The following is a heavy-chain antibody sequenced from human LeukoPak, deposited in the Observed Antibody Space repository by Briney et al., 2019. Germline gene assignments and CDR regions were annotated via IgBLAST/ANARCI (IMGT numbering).Heavy chain of an antibody. Sequence: GGSLRLSCAASGFTFSDYYMSWIRQAPGKGLEWDSYISSSGSTIYYADSVKGRFTISRDNAKNSLYLQMNSLRAEDTAVYYCARTYDFWSGTPSFDYWGQGTLVTVSS. J-gene: IGHJ4*02. CDR3: ARTYDFWSGTPSFDY. D-gene: IGHD3-3*01. CDR2: ISSSGSTI. V-gene: IGHV3-11*01. CDR1: GFTFSDYY.